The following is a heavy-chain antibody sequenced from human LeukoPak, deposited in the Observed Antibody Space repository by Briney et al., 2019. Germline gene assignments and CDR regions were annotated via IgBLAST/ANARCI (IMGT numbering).Heavy chain of an antibody. D-gene: IGHD2-2*01. J-gene: IGHJ4*02. CDR3: ARAGGSTSGDY. CDR1: GGSISSSTYC. CDR2: MYHSGNT. Sequence: SETLSLTCTVSGGSISSSTYCWSWVRQPPGKGLEWIGCMYHSGNTYYSSSLKGRVTISLDTPKNQFSLRLNSVTASDTAVYYCARAGGSTSGDYWGQGTLVTVSS. V-gene: IGHV4-39*01.